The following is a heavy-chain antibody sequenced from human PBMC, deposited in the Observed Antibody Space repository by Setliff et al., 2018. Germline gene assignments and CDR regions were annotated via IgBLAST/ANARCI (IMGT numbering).Heavy chain of an antibody. CDR1: GGSISSDTYY. CDR2: IFHSGST. D-gene: IGHD3-3*01. Sequence: SETLSLTCTVSGGSISSDTYYWGWIRQPPGKGLEWIGSIFHSGSTYYSPSLKSRVTISVDTSKNQFSLKLSTVTAADTAVYYCAYSSDYDFWSGYPPALDYWGQGTLVTVSS. V-gene: IGHV4-39*01. J-gene: IGHJ4*02. CDR3: AYSSDYDFWSGYPPALDY.